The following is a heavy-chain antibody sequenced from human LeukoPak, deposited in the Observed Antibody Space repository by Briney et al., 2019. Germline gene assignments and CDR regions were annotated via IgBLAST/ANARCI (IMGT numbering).Heavy chain of an antibody. CDR1: GGSVSSGSYY. V-gene: IGHV4-39*07. CDR3: ARGIRWLSSSGFDY. Sequence: SEALSLTCTVSGGSVSSGSYYWSWIRQPPGKGLEWIGEINHSGSTNYNPSLKSRVTISVDTSKNQFSLKLSSVTAADTAVYYCARGIRWLSSSGFDYWGQGTLVTVSS. J-gene: IGHJ4*02. CDR2: INHSGST. D-gene: IGHD5-24*01.